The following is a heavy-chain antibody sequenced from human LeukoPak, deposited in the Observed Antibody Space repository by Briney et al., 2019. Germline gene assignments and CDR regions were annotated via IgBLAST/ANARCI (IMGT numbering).Heavy chain of an antibody. CDR3: ARVALGFLEWMDAFDI. J-gene: IGHJ3*02. D-gene: IGHD3-3*01. Sequence: ASVKVSCKASGYTFTSYGISWVQQATGQGLEWMGWMNPNSGNTGYAQKFQGRVTTTRNTSISTAYMELSSLRSEDTAVYYCARVALGFLEWMDAFDIWGQGTMVTVSS. CDR1: GYTFTSYG. CDR2: MNPNSGNT. V-gene: IGHV1-8*03.